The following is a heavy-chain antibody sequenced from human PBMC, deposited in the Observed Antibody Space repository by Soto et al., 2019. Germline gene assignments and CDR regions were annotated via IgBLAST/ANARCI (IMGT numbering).Heavy chain of an antibody. CDR3: AREKTRVLDY. D-gene: IGHD2-2*01. J-gene: IGHJ4*02. V-gene: IGHV3-33*01. CDR1: GFTFRTYG. Sequence: QVQLVESGGGVVQPGRSLRLSCAASGFTFRTYGMHWVRQAPGKGLEWVAVIWYDGTNKYYADSVEGRFTISRDNSKNTLHLQMTSLRAEDTAVYYCAREKTRVLDYWGQGTLVTVSS. CDR2: IWYDGTNK.